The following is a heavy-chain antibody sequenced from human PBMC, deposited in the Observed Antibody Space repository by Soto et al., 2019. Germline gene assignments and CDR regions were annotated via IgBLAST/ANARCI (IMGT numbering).Heavy chain of an antibody. V-gene: IGHV3-23*01. J-gene: IGHJ3*02. CDR2: ISSSGGST. CDR1: GFTFGSYA. Sequence: EVQLLESGGGLAQPGGSLRLSCAASGFTFGSYAMNWVRQAPGKGLEWVSGISSSGGSTYYADSVKGRFTISRDNSKNTLYLQMNSLRAEDTAVYYCAKHRVVVVVGAIDAFDIWGQGTMVTVSS. D-gene: IGHD2-15*01. CDR3: AKHRVVVVVGAIDAFDI.